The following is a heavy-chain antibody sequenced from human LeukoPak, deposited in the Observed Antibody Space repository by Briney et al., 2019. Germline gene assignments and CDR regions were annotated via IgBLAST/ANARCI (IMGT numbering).Heavy chain of an antibody. Sequence: SETLSLTCTVSGGSISSYYWSWIRQPPGKGLEWIGYIYYSGSTNYNPSLKSRVTISVGTSKNQFSLKLSSVTAADTAVYYCARVYGDTAMVFLDYWGQGTLVTVSS. CDR1: GGSISSYY. CDR2: IYYSGST. CDR3: ARVYGDTAMVFLDY. D-gene: IGHD5-18*01. J-gene: IGHJ4*02. V-gene: IGHV4-59*01.